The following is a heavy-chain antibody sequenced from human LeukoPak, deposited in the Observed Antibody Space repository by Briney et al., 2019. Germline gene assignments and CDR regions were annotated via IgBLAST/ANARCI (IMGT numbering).Heavy chain of an antibody. V-gene: IGHV1-46*01. CDR3: ARAGRGGGFDY. J-gene: IGHJ4*02. CDR2: INPSVGST. Sequence: GASVKVSCKAPGYTFTSYYMHWVRQAPGQGLEWMGIINPSVGSTSYAQKFQGRLTMTRDTSTSTVYMELSSLRSEDTAVYYCARAGRGGGFDYWGQGTLVIVFS. D-gene: IGHD1-14*01. CDR1: GYTFTSYY.